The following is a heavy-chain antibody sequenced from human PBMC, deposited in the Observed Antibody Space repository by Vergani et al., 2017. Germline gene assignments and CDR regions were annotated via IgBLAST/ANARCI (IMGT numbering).Heavy chain of an antibody. D-gene: IGHD2-15*01. J-gene: IGHJ4*02. CDR1: GGSINSHNYY. V-gene: IGHV4-61*02. CDR3: AGGSCLGGSCYKPPFDY. CDR2: IHTSGST. Sequence: QVQLQESGPGLVKPSQTLSLTCTVSGGSINSHNYYWSWIRQPAGKGLEWIGRIHTSGSTNYNPSLKSRVTMSEDTSKNQFSLNLTSVTAADAAVYFCAGGSCLGGSCYKPPFDYWGQGILVTVSS.